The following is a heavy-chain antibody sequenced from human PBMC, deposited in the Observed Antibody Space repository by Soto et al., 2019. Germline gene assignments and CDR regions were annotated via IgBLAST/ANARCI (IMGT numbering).Heavy chain of an antibody. Sequence: ASVKVSCKASGYSFTDYHIHWVRQAPGQGLEWLGRINPKSGGTSTAQKFQGWVTMTTDTSISTASMELTRLTSDDTAIYYCARGDSTDCSNGVCSCFYNHDMYVWGQGTTVTVPS. CDR1: GYSFTDYH. V-gene: IGHV1-2*04. CDR3: ARGDSTDCSNGVCSCFYNHDMYV. CDR2: INPKSGGT. D-gene: IGHD2-8*01. J-gene: IGHJ6*02.